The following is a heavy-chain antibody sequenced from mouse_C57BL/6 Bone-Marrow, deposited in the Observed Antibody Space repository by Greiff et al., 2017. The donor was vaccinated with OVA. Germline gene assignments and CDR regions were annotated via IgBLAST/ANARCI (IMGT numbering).Heavy chain of an antibody. D-gene: IGHD4-1*02. CDR2: IAPSDSYP. CDR1: GYTFTSYW. V-gene: IGHV1-59*01. J-gene: IGHJ3*01. Sequence: VQLQQPGAELVRPGTSVKLSCKASGYTFTSYWMHWVKQRPGQGLEWIGVIAPSDSYPNYNQKFKGKAPLTVDTSSSPAYMQLSSLTSEDSAVYYCARRQLGRPFAYWGQGTLVTVSA. CDR3: ARRQLGRPFAY.